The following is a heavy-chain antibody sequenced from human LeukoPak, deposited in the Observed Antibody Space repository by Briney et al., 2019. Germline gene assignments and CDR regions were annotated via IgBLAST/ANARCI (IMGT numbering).Heavy chain of an antibody. CDR3: AKTRGYMDV. CDR1: GFIFNNYW. D-gene: IGHD3-10*01. V-gene: IGHV3-7*05. J-gene: IGHJ6*02. Sequence: GGSLRLSCAASGFIFNNYWMSWVRQAPGKGLEWVANIKEDGNDKYHVDSVEGRFTISRDNAKNSLYLQMNSLRAEDTAVYYCAKTRGYMDVWGQGTTVTVSS. CDR2: IKEDGNDK.